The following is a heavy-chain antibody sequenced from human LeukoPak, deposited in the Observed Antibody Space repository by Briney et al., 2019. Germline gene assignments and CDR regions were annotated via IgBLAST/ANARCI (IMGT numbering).Heavy chain of an antibody. CDR1: GFTFSSYW. D-gene: IGHD3-10*01. V-gene: IGHV3-7*01. CDR2: IKQDGSEK. CDR3: ARENSPGYYYGSGSYAFDI. Sequence: GSLRLSCAASGFTFSSYWMSWVRQAPGKGLEWVANIKQDGSEKYYVDSVKGRFTISRDNAKNSLYLQMNSLRAEDTAVYYCARENSPGYYYGSGSYAFDIWGQGTMVTVSS. J-gene: IGHJ3*02.